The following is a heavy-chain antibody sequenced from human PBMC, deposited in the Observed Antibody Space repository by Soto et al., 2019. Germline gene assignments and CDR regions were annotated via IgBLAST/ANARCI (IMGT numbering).Heavy chain of an antibody. V-gene: IGHV3-74*01. Sequence: EVQLVESGGDLIQPGGSLRLSCAASGFTFSSHWMHWVRQAPGKGLVWVSRIESGGSSTSHADSVKGRFTTSSDNAKSTLYLQMNRLRDEDTAVYYCGRGASRGAIDIWGQGTMVTVSS. D-gene: IGHD3-10*01. CDR1: GFTFSSHW. CDR2: IESGGSST. CDR3: GRGASRGAIDI. J-gene: IGHJ3*02.